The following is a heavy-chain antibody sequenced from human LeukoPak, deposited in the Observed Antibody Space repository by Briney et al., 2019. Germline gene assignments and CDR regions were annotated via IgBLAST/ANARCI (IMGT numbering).Heavy chain of an antibody. V-gene: IGHV3-23*01. D-gene: IGHD6-13*01. CDR3: AKDRVAAAGTSFDH. J-gene: IGHJ4*02. Sequence: GGSLRLSCAASGFTFSNYAMNWVRQAPGKGLEWVSVVSGSGGSTYYADSVKGRFTISRDNSKNTLYLQMNGLRAEDTAVYYCAKDRVAAAGTSFDHWGQGTLVTVSS. CDR2: VSGSGGST. CDR1: GFTFSNYA.